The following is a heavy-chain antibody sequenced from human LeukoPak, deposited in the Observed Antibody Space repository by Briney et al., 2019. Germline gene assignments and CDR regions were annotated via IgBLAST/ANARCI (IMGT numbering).Heavy chain of an antibody. Sequence: PGGSLRLSCAASGFTFGSYWMHWVRQAPGKGLVWVSRINNDGSTTNYADSVKGRFTISRDNAKNTLYLQMNSLRAEDTAVYYCASDTVHTAVGIDHWGRGTLVTVSS. CDR3: ASDTVHTAVGIDH. CDR2: INNDGSTT. V-gene: IGHV3-74*01. J-gene: IGHJ4*02. D-gene: IGHD5-18*01. CDR1: GFTFGSYW.